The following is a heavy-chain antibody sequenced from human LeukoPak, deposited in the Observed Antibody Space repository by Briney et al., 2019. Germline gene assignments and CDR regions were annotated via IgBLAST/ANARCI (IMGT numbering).Heavy chain of an antibody. J-gene: IGHJ4*02. CDR1: GFAFSSYG. Sequence: GGSLRLSCAPSGFAFSSYGMHWVRQAPVKGLEWVAFIRFDGSNRYYADSVKGRFTISRDNSKNTLNLQMNSLRAEDTAVYYCAKEDYRSGGSCYRQATLPSPQFDYWGQGTLVTVSS. D-gene: IGHD2-15*01. V-gene: IGHV3-30*02. CDR2: IRFDGSNR. CDR3: AKEDYRSGGSCYRQATLPSPQFDY.